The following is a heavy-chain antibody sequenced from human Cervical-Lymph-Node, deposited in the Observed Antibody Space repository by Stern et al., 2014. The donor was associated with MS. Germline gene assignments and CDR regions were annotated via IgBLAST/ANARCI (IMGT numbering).Heavy chain of an antibody. V-gene: IGHV1-69*01. J-gene: IGHJ4*02. CDR2: IIPIFGTA. D-gene: IGHD2-15*01. Sequence: VTLVQSGAEVKQPGSSVKVSCKASGGTFSSYAISWVRQAPRQGLEWMGGIIPIFGTANYAQKFRGRGMITADESTSTAYMELSSLRSEDTAVYYCTVVVVVAATPFDYWGQGTLVTVSS. CDR1: GGTFSSYA. CDR3: TVVVVVAATPFDY.